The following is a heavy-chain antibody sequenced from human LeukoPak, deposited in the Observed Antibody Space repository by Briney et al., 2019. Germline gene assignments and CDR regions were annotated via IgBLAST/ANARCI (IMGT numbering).Heavy chain of an antibody. CDR1: GYTFTSYD. D-gene: IGHD6-13*01. CDR2: MNPNSGNT. J-gene: IGHJ6*03. V-gene: IGHV1-8*01. Sequence: ASVKVSCKASGYTFTSYDINWVRQATGQGLEWMGWMNPNSGNTGYAQKFQGRVTMTRNTSISTAYMELSSLRSEDTAVYYCARLIKGAGVLVHRKYYYYMDVWGKGTTVTISS. CDR3: ARLIKGAGVLVHRKYYYYMDV.